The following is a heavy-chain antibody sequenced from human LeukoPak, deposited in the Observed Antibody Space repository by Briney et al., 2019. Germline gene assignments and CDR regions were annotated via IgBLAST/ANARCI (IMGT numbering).Heavy chain of an antibody. D-gene: IGHD3-3*01. Sequence: GGSLRLSCAASGFTISSYEMNWVRQAPGKGLEWVSYISSSGSTIYHVDSVEGRFTISRDNAKNSLYLQMNSLRAEDTAAYYCARGGITIFGVVSGAFDIWGQGTMVTVSS. J-gene: IGHJ3*02. V-gene: IGHV3-48*03. CDR2: ISSSGSTI. CDR1: GFTISSYE. CDR3: ARGGITIFGVVSGAFDI.